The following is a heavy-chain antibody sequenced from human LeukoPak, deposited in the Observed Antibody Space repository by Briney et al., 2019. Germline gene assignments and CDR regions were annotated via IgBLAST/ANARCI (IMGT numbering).Heavy chain of an antibody. D-gene: IGHD1-26*01. CDR3: ARWITYYPRDAFDI. Sequence: PGGSLRLSCAASGFTSSSYSMNWVRQAPGKGLEWVSYISSSSSTIYYADSVKGRFTISRDNAKNSLYLQMNSLRAEDTAVYYCARWITYYPRDAFDIWGQGTMVTVSP. CDR1: GFTSSSYS. V-gene: IGHV3-48*04. CDR2: ISSSSSTI. J-gene: IGHJ3*02.